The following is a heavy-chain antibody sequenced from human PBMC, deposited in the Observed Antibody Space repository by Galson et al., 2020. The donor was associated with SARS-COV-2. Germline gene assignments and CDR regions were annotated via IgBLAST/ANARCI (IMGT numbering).Heavy chain of an antibody. CDR1: SGSISSNTYS. D-gene: IGHD3-22*01. CDR2: ISSSGST. V-gene: IGHV4-39*01. J-gene: IGHJ4*02. CDR3: ARVKGYYDSIGYLDY. Sequence: SQTLSLTCTVSSGSISSNTYSWNWMRQPPGTGLESIGTISSSGSTYYNPSLNSRVTISVDPSKNQFSRKLSSVTAADPAVYYCARVKGYYDSIGYLDYWDQGTLVTVAS.